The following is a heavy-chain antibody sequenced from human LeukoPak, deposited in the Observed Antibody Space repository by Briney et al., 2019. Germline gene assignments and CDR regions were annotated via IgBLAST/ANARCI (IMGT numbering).Heavy chain of an antibody. CDR3: ARDGNDLSSSSASNRNYYYYYYMDV. V-gene: IGHV4-34*11. J-gene: IGHJ6*03. CDR1: GGSFSGYY. D-gene: IGHD6-6*01. Sequence: PSETLSLTCAVYGGSFSGYYWSWFRKPPGKGLEWIAYFYYIGSTDTTPSLKSRVTISVDTSKNQFSLNVSSVTAADTAVYYCARDGNDLSSSSASNRNYYYYYYMDVWGKGTTVTVSS. CDR2: FYYIGST.